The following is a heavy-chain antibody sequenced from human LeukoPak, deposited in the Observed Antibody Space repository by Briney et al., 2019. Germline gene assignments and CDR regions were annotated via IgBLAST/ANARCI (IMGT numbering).Heavy chain of an antibody. CDR3: ARGTPTLYSSGGDGMDV. D-gene: IGHD6-19*01. CDR2: IWYDGSNK. Sequence: GGSLRLSCAASGSTFSSYGMHWVRQAPGKGLEWVAVIWYDGSNKYYADSVKGRFTISRDNSKNTLYLQMNSLRAEDTAVYYCARGTPTLYSSGGDGMDVWGQGTTVTVSS. J-gene: IGHJ6*02. CDR1: GSTFSSYG. V-gene: IGHV3-33*01.